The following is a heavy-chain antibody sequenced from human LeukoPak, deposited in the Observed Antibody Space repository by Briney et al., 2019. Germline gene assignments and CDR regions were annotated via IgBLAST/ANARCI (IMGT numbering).Heavy chain of an antibody. CDR2: MNPNSGNT. Sequence: AAVKVSRKTSGSTFTNFDFNWVRQASGHGLEWMGWMNPNSGNTGYAQKFQGRVTITRDTSISTAYMELSSLRSEDTAVYYCARAPSWNYNRYYYYYVDVWGRGTTVTVSS. CDR1: GSTFTNFD. D-gene: IGHD1-7*01. V-gene: IGHV1-8*03. J-gene: IGHJ6*03. CDR3: ARAPSWNYNRYYYYYVDV.